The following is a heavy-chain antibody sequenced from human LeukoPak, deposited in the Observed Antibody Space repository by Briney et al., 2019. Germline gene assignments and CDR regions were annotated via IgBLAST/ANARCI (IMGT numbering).Heavy chain of an antibody. CDR3: ARGDRIAAPNWFDP. V-gene: IGHV3-21*01. CDR1: GFTFSSYS. J-gene: IGHJ5*02. CDR2: ISSSSSYI. D-gene: IGHD6-13*01. Sequence: GGSLRLSCAASGFTFSSYSMNWARQAPGKGLEWVSSISSSSSYIYYADSVKGRFTISRDNAKNSLYLQMNSLRAEDTAVYYCARGDRIAAPNWFDPWGQGTLVTVSS.